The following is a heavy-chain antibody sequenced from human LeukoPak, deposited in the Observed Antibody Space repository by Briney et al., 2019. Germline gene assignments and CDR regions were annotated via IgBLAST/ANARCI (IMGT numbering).Heavy chain of an antibody. CDR2: ITGTGGST. D-gene: IGHD3/OR15-3a*01. V-gene: IGHV3-23*01. CDR1: GVTFTSYA. Sequence: GGSLRLSCAASGVTFTSYAMSWVRQAPGKGLEWVSAITGTGGSTYYAASVKGRFTVSRDNSKNTLYLQMSSLRAEDTAMYYCAKVRDTRDWYKDAFDIWGQGTRVTVSS. CDR3: AKVRDTRDWYKDAFDI. J-gene: IGHJ3*02.